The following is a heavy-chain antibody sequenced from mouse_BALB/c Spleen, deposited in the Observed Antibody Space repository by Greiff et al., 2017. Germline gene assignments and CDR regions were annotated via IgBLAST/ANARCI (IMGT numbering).Heavy chain of an antibody. Sequence: EVQLQQSGAELVKPGASVKLSCTASGFNIKDTYMHWVKQRPEQGLEWIGRIDPANGNTKYDPKFQGKATITADTSSNTAYLQRSSLTSEDTAVYYGARGVGRADLDYWGQGTTLTVSS. V-gene: IGHV14-3*02. J-gene: IGHJ2*01. CDR2: IDPANGNT. CDR3: ARGVGRADLDY. CDR1: GFNIKDTY. D-gene: IGHD4-1*01.